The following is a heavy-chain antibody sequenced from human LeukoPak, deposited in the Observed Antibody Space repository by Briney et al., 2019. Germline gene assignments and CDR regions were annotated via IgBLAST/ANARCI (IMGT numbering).Heavy chain of an antibody. V-gene: IGHV4-59*12. J-gene: IGHJ6*02. CDR1: GGSISSYY. Sequence: SETLSLTCTVSGGSISSYYWSWIRQPPGKGLEWIGYIYYSGSTNYNPSLKSRVTISVDTSKNQLYLKLSSVTAADTAVYYCARDSGVYGMDVWGQGTTVTVSS. CDR2: IYYSGST. D-gene: IGHD1-26*01. CDR3: ARDSGVYGMDV.